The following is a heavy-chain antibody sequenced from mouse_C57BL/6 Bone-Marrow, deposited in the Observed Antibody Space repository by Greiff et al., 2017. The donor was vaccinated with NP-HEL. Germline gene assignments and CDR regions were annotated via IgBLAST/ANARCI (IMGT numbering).Heavy chain of an antibody. J-gene: IGHJ3*01. CDR2: ISDGGSYT. V-gene: IGHV5-4*01. Sequence: EVMLVESGGGLVKPGGSLKLSCAASGFTFSSYAMSWVRQTPEKRLEWVATISDGGSYTYYPDNVKGRFTISRDNAKNNLYLQMSHLKSEDTAMYYCARDPPFYYGNYDWFAYWGQGTLVTVSA. CDR3: ARDPPFYYGNYDWFAY. CDR1: GFTFSSYA. D-gene: IGHD2-1*01.